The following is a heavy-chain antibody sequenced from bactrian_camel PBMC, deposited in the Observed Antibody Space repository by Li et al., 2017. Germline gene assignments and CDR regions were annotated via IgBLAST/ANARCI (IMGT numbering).Heavy chain of an antibody. J-gene: IGHJ4*01. CDR1: EYTYTMHC. Sequence: HVQLVESGGGSVQAGGSLTLSCAASEYTYTMHCMGWYRQAPGKEREGVAHMDSLGNPSYADSVKGRFTISRDSAKNTAYLQMNNLQPEDTATYYCAEGRGSRGEHCYSLNYWGQGTQVTVS. V-gene: IGHV3S53*01. CDR2: MDSLGNP. CDR3: AEGRGSRGEHCYSLNY. D-gene: IGHD6*01.